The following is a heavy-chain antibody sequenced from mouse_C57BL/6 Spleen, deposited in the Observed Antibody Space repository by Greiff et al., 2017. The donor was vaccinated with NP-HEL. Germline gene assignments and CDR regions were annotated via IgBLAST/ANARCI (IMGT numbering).Heavy chain of an antibody. Sequence: VQLQQSGAELVRPGASVTLSCKASGYTFTDYEMHWVKQTPVHGLEWIGAIDPETGGTAYNQKFKGKAILTADKASSTAYRELRSLTSEDSAVYYCTRGGLYYDDVDIDYWGQGTTLTVSS. V-gene: IGHV1-15*01. CDR3: TRGGLYYDDVDIDY. CDR2: IDPETGGT. J-gene: IGHJ2*01. CDR1: GYTFTDYE. D-gene: IGHD2-4*01.